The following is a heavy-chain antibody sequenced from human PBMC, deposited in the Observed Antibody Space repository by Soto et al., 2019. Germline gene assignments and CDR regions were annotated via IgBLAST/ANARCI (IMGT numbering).Heavy chain of an antibody. CDR2: IGGRGNSA. CDR1: GFIFTNYA. CDR3: RDGHYSGR. J-gene: IGHJ4*02. V-gene: IGHV3-23*01. Sequence: GGSLRLSCAASGFIFTNYAMNWVRQAPGKGLEWVSVIGGRGNSAYYADSVQGRFTISRDNSKKSLYLQMHRLRVEDTAVYYCRDGHYSGRWGPGTLVTVSS.